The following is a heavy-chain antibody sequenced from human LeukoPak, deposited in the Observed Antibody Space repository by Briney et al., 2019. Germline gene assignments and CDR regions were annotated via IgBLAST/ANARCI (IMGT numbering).Heavy chain of an antibody. CDR2: IYYSGST. CDR3: ARMSGAYCGGDCPEPDAFDI. CDR1: GGSISSSSYY. D-gene: IGHD2-21*02. V-gene: IGHV4-39*01. J-gene: IGHJ3*02. Sequence: SETLSLTCTVSGGSISSSSYYWGWIRQPPGKGLEWIGSIYYSGSTYYNPSLKSRVTISVDTSKNQFSLKLSSVTAADTAVYYCARMSGAYCGGDCPEPDAFDIWGQGTMVTVSS.